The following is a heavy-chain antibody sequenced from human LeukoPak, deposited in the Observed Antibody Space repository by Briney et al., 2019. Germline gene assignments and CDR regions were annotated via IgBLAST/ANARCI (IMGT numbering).Heavy chain of an antibody. D-gene: IGHD2-2*01. CDR3: ARDLHHSAMTWYDVFHI. CDR1: GYTFTTYG. V-gene: IGHV1-18*01. Sequence: ASVKVSCKASGYTFTTYGISWVRQAPGQGLEWMGWVSLNNGKANYAQKLQGRVTITTDASTNTAYMELRCLRSAEKAVYYRARDLHHSAMTWYDVFHISGEGTMVTVSS. CDR2: VSLNNGKA. J-gene: IGHJ3*02.